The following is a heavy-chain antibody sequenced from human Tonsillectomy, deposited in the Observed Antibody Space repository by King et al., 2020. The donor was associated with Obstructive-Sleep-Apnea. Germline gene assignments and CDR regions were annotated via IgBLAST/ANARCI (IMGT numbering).Heavy chain of an antibody. D-gene: IGHD2-15*01. V-gene: IGHV4-31*03. Sequence: QLQESGPGLVKPSQTLSLTCTVSGGSISSGDYYWSWIRQHPGRGLEWVAYISYRGSTYYNPSLKSRVTISVDTSKNHFSLKLSSVTAADTAVYFCAKGTPDIPRLRARYYFDRWGQGTLVTVSS. CDR3: AKGTPDIPRLRARYYFDR. CDR1: GGSISSGDYY. CDR2: ISYRGST. J-gene: IGHJ4*02.